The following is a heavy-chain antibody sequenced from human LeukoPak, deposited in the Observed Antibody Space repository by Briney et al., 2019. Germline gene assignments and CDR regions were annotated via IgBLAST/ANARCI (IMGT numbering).Heavy chain of an antibody. V-gene: IGHV4-39*07. CDR1: GGSISSSSYS. J-gene: IGHJ4*02. CDR2: IYYSGST. CDR3: ARTPGYSRSYRY. D-gene: IGHD6-6*01. Sequence: SETLSLTCTVSGGSISSSSYSWGWIRQPPGKGLEWIGSIYYSGSTYYNPSLKSRVTISVDTSKNQFSLKLSSVTAADTAVYYCARTPGYSRSYRYWGQGTLVTVSS.